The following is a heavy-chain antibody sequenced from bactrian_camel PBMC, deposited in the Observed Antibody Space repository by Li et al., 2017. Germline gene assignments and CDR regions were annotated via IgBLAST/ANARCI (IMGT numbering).Heavy chain of an antibody. J-gene: IGHJ6*01. V-gene: IGHV3S40*01. CDR3: AADVRHGCHSGSWLSAQRHNPDFGY. CDR1: GFTFSSHG. CDR2: VNSGGDTT. Sequence: DVQLVESGGGLVQPGGSLRLSCAASGFTFSSHGMTWVRQAPGKGLEWVSTVNSGGDTTYYVDSVKGRFTNSRDNAKNTVYLQMNSLKPEDTAMYYCAADVRHGCHSGSWLSAQRHNPDFGYWGQGTQVTVS. D-gene: IGHD3*01.